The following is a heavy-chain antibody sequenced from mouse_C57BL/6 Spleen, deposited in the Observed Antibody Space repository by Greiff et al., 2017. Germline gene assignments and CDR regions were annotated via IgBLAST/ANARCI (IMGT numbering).Heavy chain of an antibody. CDR2: IYPGDGDT. CDR1: GYAFSSYW. CDR3: ARGGRGSSPYWYFDV. V-gene: IGHV1-80*01. D-gene: IGHD1-1*01. J-gene: IGHJ1*03. Sequence: VQLQQSGAELVKPGASVKISCKASGYAFSSYWMNWVKQRPGKGLEWIGQIYPGDGDTNYNGKFKGKATLTADKSSSTAYMQLSSLTSEDSAVYFCARGGRGSSPYWYFDVWGTGTTVTVSS.